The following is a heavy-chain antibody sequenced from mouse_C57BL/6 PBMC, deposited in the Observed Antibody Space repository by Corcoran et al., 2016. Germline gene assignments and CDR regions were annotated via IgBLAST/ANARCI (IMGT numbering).Heavy chain of an antibody. CDR1: GYTFTTYG. Sequence: QIQLVQSGPELKKPGETVKISCKASGYTFTTYGMSWVKQAPGKGLKWMGWINTYSGVPTYADDFKGRFAFSLETSASTAYLQINNLKNEDTATYFCASGYSNYPFDYWGQGTTLTVSS. J-gene: IGHJ2*01. D-gene: IGHD2-5*01. CDR3: ASGYSNYPFDY. V-gene: IGHV9-3*01. CDR2: INTYSGVP.